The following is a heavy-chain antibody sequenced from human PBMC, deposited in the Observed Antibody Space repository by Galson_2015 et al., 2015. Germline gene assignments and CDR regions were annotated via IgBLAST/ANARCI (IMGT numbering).Heavy chain of an antibody. V-gene: IGHV3-30-3*01. D-gene: IGHD6-19*01. J-gene: IGHJ5*02. CDR2: ISYDGSNT. CDR1: GFTFSTYA. Sequence: SLRLSCAASGFTFSTYAMHWVRQAPGKGLEWVAVISYDGSNTYYADSVKGRFTLSRDNSKNTLYLQMSSLRAEDTAIYYCSTVIDSRTVAGVSGNGFVPWGQGTLVTVSS. CDR3: STVIDSRTVAGVSGNGFVP.